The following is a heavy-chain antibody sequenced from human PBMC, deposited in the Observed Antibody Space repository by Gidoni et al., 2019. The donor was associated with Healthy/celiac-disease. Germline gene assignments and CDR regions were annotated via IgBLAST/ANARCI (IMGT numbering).Heavy chain of an antibody. D-gene: IGHD2-15*01. Sequence: QVQLQESGPGLVKPSGTLSLTCAVSGGSISSSNWWRWVRQPPGKGLEWIGEIYHSGSTNYNPSLKSRVTISVDKSKNQFSLKLSSVTAADTAVYYCASLEVSRSGYCSGGSCRDDAFDIWGQGTMVTVSS. V-gene: IGHV4-4*02. CDR2: IYHSGST. CDR1: GGSISSSNW. J-gene: IGHJ3*02. CDR3: ASLEVSRSGYCSGGSCRDDAFDI.